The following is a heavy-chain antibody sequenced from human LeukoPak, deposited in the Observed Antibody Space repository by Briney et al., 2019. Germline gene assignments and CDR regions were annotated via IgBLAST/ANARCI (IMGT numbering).Heavy chain of an antibody. CDR2: VNPDGSNI. CDR3: ARGGSYGDY. J-gene: IGHJ4*02. V-gene: IGHV3-74*01. D-gene: IGHD3-16*01. CDR1: GFTFSNYW. Sequence: GGSLRLSCAASGFTFSNYWMHWVRLVPEKGLVWVSRVNPDGSNIAYANSVKGRFTSSRDNAKNTLYLQMNRLRVEDTAVYYCARGGSYGDYWGQGILVTVSS.